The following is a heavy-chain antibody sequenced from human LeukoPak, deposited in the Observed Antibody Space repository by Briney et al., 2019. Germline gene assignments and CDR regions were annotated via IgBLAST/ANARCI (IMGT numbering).Heavy chain of an antibody. J-gene: IGHJ3*02. CDR2: LYLVDSAT. V-gene: IGHV5-51*01. Sequence: GGSLNIPCQASGYTFTSNRIGWLRKMPGKGREWMGELYLVDSATRYSPSFQGQVTISADKATATAYLQWNSLKASDTAMYYCARKRYFDIWGQGTMVTVSS. CDR1: GYTFTSNR. CDR3: ARKRYFDI. D-gene: IGHD3-9*01.